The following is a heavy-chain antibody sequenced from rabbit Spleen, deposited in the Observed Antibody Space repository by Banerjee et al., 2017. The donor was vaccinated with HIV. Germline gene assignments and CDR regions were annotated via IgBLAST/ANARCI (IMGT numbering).Heavy chain of an antibody. CDR2: IDPIFGVS. J-gene: IGHJ3*01. CDR3: ARDLDGVIGWNFGW. Sequence: QSLEESGGDLVKPGASLTLTCTASGFDLSSYYYMCWVRQAPGKGLEWIGYIDPIFGVSYYATWVNGRFTISSHNAQNTLYLQLNSLTAADTATYFCARDLDGVIGWNFGWWGQGTLVTVS. D-gene: IGHD4-1*01. V-gene: IGHV1S40*01. CDR1: GFDLSSYYY.